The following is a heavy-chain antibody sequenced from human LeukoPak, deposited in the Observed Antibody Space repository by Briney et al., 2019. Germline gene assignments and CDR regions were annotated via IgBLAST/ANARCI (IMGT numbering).Heavy chain of an antibody. CDR3: AKGLLWFAEFSFDY. CDR1: GFTFSGYA. D-gene: IGHD3-10*01. Sequence: GGSLRLSCAASGFTFSGYAMSWVRQAPGKGLEWVSSISNSGDTTYYADSVKGRFTISRDNSKNTLYLQMNSLRAEDTAEYYCAKGLLWFAEFSFDYWGQGTLVAVSS. CDR2: ISNSGDTT. V-gene: IGHV3-23*01. J-gene: IGHJ4*02.